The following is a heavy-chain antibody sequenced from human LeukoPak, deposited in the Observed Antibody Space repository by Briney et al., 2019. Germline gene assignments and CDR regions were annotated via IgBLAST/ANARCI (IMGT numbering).Heavy chain of an antibody. V-gene: IGHV3-11*04. CDR3: ARGGWETYFDY. CDR2: MSSSGTKI. J-gene: IGHJ4*02. D-gene: IGHD1-26*01. Sequence: SGGSLRLSCAASGFTLSDYYMSWIRQAPGRGLEWVSYMSSSGTKIYYTGSVKGRFTISRDIAKKSAYLQMNSLRAEDTAVYYCARGGWETYFDYWGLGTLVTVSS. CDR1: GFTLSDYY.